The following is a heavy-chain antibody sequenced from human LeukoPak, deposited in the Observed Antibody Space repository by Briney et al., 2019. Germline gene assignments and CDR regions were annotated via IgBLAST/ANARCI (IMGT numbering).Heavy chain of an antibody. J-gene: IGHJ5*02. D-gene: IGHD2-2*01. CDR3: ARRFRSPAAPKSSNWFDP. V-gene: IGHV4-34*01. CDR2: INHSGST. CDR1: GGSFSGYY. Sequence: SETPSLTCAVYGGSFSGYYWSWIRQPPGKGLEWIGEINHSGSTNYNPSLKSRVTISVDTSKNQFSLKLSSVTAADTAVYYCARRFRSPAAPKSSNWFDPWGQGTLVTVSS.